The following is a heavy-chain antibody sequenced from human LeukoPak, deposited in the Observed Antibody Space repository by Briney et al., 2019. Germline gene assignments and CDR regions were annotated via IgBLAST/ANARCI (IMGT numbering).Heavy chain of an antibody. J-gene: IGHJ4*02. CDR1: GFTFSTYS. CDR3: ARGTPGTTAFDF. D-gene: IGHD1-1*01. V-gene: IGHV3-21*01. Sequence: GGSLRLSCAASGFTFSTYSMNWVRQAPGKGLEWVSSISFNSKFTYYADSVKGRFTISRDNAKNSLYLQMNSLRVEDTAVFYCARGTPGTTAFDFWGQGTLVTVSS. CDR2: ISFNSKFT.